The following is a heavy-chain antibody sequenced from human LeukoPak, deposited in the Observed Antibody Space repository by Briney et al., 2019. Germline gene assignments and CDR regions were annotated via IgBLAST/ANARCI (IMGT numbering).Heavy chain of an antibody. CDR1: GGSFTSSSYY. V-gene: IGHV4-39*01. D-gene: IGHD3-22*01. Sequence: PSETLSLTCTVSGGSFTSSSYYWDWIRQPPGKGLEWIGTIYYGGTTYYNPSLKSRVTISVDTSRNQFSLKLSSVTATDTAVYYCARMIGDDAFDIWGQGTMVTVSS. J-gene: IGHJ3*02. CDR3: ARMIGDDAFDI. CDR2: IYYGGTT.